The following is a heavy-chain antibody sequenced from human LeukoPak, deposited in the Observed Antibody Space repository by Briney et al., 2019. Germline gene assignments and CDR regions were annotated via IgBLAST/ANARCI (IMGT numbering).Heavy chain of an antibody. D-gene: IGHD2-2*01. CDR3: ARHALRGRDQSWLDP. CDR2: IYPGDSYT. Sequence: GESLKISCQGSGYSFSNYWIAWVRQMPGKGLECMGIIYPGDSYTTYSPSFRGQVTISADKSITAAYLQWSSLKASDTAMYYCARHALRGRDQSWLDPWGQGTLVTVSS. CDR1: GYSFSNYW. V-gene: IGHV5-51*01. J-gene: IGHJ5*02.